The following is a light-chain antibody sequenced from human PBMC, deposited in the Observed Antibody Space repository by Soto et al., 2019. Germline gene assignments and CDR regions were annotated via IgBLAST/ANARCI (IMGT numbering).Light chain of an antibody. Sequence: DIQMTQSPSSLSASVGDRVTSTCRASQSISSYLNWYQQKPGKAPKLLIYAASSLQSGVPSRFSGSGSGTDFTLTISSLQPEDFATYYCQQSYSTLDWTFGQGTKVEIK. CDR2: AAS. J-gene: IGKJ1*01. CDR1: QSISSY. CDR3: QQSYSTLDWT. V-gene: IGKV1-39*01.